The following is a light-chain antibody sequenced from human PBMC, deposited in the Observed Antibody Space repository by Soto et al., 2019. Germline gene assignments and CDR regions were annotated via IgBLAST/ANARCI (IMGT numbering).Light chain of an antibody. CDR3: CSYTTNSIL. CDR1: SGDVGGYNS. V-gene: IGLV2-14*01. J-gene: IGLJ1*01. Sequence: QSVLTQPASVSASPGQSITISCTGSSGDVGGYNSVSWYQRHPDKAPKLMIYEVSSRPSGVPDRFSGSKSGNTASLTISGLQPEDEADYYCCSYTTNSILFGTGTKVTVL. CDR2: EVS.